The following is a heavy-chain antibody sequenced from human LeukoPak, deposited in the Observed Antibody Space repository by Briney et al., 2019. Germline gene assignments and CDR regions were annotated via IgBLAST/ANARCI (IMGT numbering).Heavy chain of an antibody. J-gene: IGHJ5*02. CDR3: ARSRGDYYGSGSYSPWWFDP. CDR2: INHSGST. Sequence: SETLSLTCAVYGGSFSGYYWSWIRQPPGKGLEWIGEINHSGSTNYNPSLKSRVTISVETSKNQFSLKLSSVTAADTAVYYCARSRGDYYGSGSYSPWWFDPWGQGTLVTVSS. CDR1: GGSFSGYY. D-gene: IGHD3-10*01. V-gene: IGHV4-34*01.